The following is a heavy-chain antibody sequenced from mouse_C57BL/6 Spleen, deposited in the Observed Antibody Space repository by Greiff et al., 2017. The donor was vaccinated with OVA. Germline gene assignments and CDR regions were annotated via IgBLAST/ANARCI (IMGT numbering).Heavy chain of an antibody. CDR2: IDPSDSYT. CDR1: GYTFTSYW. CDR3: ARRAAQATFDY. J-gene: IGHJ2*01. Sequence: VQLQQPGAEFVKPGASVKLSCKASGYTFTSYWMQWVKQRPGQGLEWIGEIDPSDSYTNYNQKFKGKATLTVDTSSSTAYMQLSSLTSEDSAVYYCARRAAQATFDYWGQGTTLTVSS. D-gene: IGHD3-2*02. V-gene: IGHV1-50*01.